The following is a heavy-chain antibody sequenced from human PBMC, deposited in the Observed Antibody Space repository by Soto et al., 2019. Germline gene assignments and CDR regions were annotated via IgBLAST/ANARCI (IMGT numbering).Heavy chain of an antibody. V-gene: IGHV1-69*01. Sequence: QVQLVQSGPAVKKPGSSVKVSCKASGDTFTSYVITWVRQAPGQGLEWLGGIITAFGTTSYAQNFQDRLTITADEAATTDHMELSSLTSDDTAMYYCTRSYGYTFGGSLDNWGQGTLVTVSS. CDR2: IITAFGTT. CDR3: TRSYGYTFGGSLDN. D-gene: IGHD5-18*01. J-gene: IGHJ4*02. CDR1: GDTFTSYV.